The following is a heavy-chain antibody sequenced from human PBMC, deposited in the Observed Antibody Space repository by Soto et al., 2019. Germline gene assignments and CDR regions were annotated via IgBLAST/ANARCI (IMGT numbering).Heavy chain of an antibody. V-gene: IGHV4-4*02. J-gene: IGHJ6*02. CDR3: ARVSGSYYYGMDV. CDR1: GGSIISSNW. D-gene: IGHD1-26*01. CDR2: IYHSGST. Sequence: SETLSLTCTVSGGSIISSNWWSWGRHPPGKGLEWIGEIYHSGSTNYNPSLKSRVTISVDKPKNQFSLKLSSVTAADTAVYYCARVSGSYYYGMDVWGQGTTVTVSS.